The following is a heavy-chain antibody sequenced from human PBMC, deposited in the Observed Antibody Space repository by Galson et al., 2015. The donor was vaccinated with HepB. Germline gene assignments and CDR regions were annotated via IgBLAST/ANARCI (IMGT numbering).Heavy chain of an antibody. CDR1: GFSFSTHA. V-gene: IGHV3-23*01. D-gene: IGHD3-10*01. CDR3: AKSSGSTYDF. CDR2: ISGSDGST. Sequence: SLRLSCAASGFSFSTHAMSWVRQAPGKGLEWVSLISGSDGSTNYADSVKGRFTVSRDNSKKTMSLQMNSLRPEDTATYYCAKSSGSTYDFWGQGTLVTVAS. J-gene: IGHJ4*02.